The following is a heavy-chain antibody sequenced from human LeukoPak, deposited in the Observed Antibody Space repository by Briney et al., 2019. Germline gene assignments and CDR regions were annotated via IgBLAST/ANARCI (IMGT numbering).Heavy chain of an antibody. CDR2: TYYRSKWYN. V-gene: IGHV6-1*01. Sequence: SQTLSLTCAISDDSVSTKSAAWNWIRQSPARGLEWLGRTYYRSKWYNDYAVSVKSRITIKPDTSKNQFSLQLNSVTPEDTAVYYCARGVGTTQYYYYYMDVWGKGTAVTVSS. CDR1: DDSVSTKSAA. J-gene: IGHJ6*03. CDR3: ARGVGTTQYYYYYMDV. D-gene: IGHD1-26*01.